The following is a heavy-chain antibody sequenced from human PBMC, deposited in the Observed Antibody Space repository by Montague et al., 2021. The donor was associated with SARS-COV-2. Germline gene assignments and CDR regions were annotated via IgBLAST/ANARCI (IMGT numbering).Heavy chain of an antibody. V-gene: IGHV4-39*01. Sequence: SGSPYYNSSLKSRVTISIDTSKNQFSLKLISVTAADTAMYYWARRVDRGIVVVPSAIDFHLWGQGTLVSVSS. CDR3: ARRVDRGIVVVPSAIDFHL. CDR2: SGSP. D-gene: IGHD2-2*02. J-gene: IGHJ1*01.